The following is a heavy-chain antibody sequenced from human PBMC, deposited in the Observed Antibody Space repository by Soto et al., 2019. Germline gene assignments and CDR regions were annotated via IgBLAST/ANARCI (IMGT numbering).Heavy chain of an antibody. CDR2: ISYDGSNK. V-gene: IGHV3-30*18. CDR3: AKIRGRIAAAGPFDY. CDR1: GFTFSSYG. D-gene: IGHD6-13*01. J-gene: IGHJ4*02. Sequence: HPGGSLRLSCAASGFTFSSYGMHWVRQAPGKGLEWVAVISYDGSNKYYADSVKGRFTISRDNSKNTLYLQMNSLRAEDTAVYYCAKIRGRIAAAGPFDYWGQGTLVTVSS.